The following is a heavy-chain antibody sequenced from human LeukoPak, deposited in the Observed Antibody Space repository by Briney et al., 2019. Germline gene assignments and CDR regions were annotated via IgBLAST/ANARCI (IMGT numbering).Heavy chain of an antibody. V-gene: IGHV1-2*02. CDR1: GYTFTGYY. Sequence: ASVKVSCKASGYTFTGYYMHWVRQAPGQGLEWMGWINPNSGGTNYAQKSQGRVTMTRDTSISTAYMELSRPRSDDTAVYYCARDPEGVGSGSSSWGQGTLVTVSS. CDR2: INPNSGGT. D-gene: IGHD3-10*01. CDR3: ARDPEGVGSGSSS. J-gene: IGHJ5*02.